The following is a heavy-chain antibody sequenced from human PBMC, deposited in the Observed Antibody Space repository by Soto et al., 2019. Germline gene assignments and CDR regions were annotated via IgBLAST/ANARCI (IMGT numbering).Heavy chain of an antibody. Sequence: SETLSLTCAVSGGSITSRNWWSWVRQPPGKGLEWIGEIYHSGSTNYNPSLKSRVTISVDKSRNQISLKLTSVTAADTAVYYCARVSGAVAGTGWFDPWGQGTLVTVSS. CDR1: GGSITSRNW. CDR3: ARVSGAVAGTGWFDP. V-gene: IGHV4-4*02. J-gene: IGHJ5*02. D-gene: IGHD6-19*01. CDR2: IYHSGST.